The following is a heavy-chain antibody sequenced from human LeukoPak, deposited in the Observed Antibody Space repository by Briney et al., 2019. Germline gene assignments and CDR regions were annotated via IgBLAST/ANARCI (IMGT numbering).Heavy chain of an antibody. Sequence: SETLSLTCTVSGGSISSYYWSWIRQPPGKGLGWIGYIYYSGSTNYNPSLKSRVTISVDTSKNQFSLKLSSVTAADTAVYYCARMAFGGYRYGYGYYFDYWGQGTLVTVSS. CDR2: IYYSGST. V-gene: IGHV4-59*08. J-gene: IGHJ4*02. CDR3: ARMAFGGYRYGYGYYFDY. CDR1: GGSISSYY. D-gene: IGHD5-18*01.